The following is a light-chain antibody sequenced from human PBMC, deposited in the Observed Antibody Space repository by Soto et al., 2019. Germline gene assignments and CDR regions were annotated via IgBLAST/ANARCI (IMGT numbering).Light chain of an antibody. CDR2: EGT. J-gene: IGLJ1*01. Sequence: QSALTQPASVSGSPGQSIIISCTGISRSVDSYDFVSWYQQHPGKAPKLIIYEGTQRPSGVSNRFSGSKSDNAASLTISGLQAEDEADYYCCSYAGVTAVFGTGTKVTVL. V-gene: IGLV2-23*01. CDR1: SRSVDSYDF. CDR3: CSYAGVTAV.